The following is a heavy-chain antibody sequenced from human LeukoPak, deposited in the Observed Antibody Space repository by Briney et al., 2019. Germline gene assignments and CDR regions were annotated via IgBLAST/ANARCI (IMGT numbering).Heavy chain of an antibody. J-gene: IGHJ5*02. CDR2: IYTSGST. V-gene: IGHV4-4*09. CDR1: GGSISSYY. Sequence: SETLSLTCTVSGGSISSYYWSWIRQPPGKGLEWIGYIYTSGSTNYNPSLKSRVTISVDTSKNQFSLKLSSVTAADTAVYYCARHVEDVGAFRECNWFDPWGQGTLVTVSS. CDR3: ARHVEDVGAFRECNWFDP. D-gene: IGHD3-10*01.